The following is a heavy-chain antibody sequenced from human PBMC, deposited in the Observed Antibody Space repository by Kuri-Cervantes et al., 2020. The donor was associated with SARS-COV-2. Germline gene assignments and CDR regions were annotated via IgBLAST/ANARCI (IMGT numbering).Heavy chain of an antibody. CDR2: INHIGTT. V-gene: IGHV4-34*01. Sequence: SQTLSLTCAVYGGSFTTYYWSWIRQPPGKGLEWIGEINHIGTTNYNASLKSRVTISADTYKKQFSLTLSSVTAADTAVYYCARGRPNFDYWGQGTLVTVSS. D-gene: IGHD1-1*01. CDR3: ARGRPNFDY. CDR1: GGSFTTYY. J-gene: IGHJ4*02.